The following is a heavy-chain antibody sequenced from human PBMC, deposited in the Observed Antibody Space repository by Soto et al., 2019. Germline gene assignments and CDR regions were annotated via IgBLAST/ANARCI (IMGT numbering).Heavy chain of an antibody. Sequence: EVQLLAAGGGLVQPGGSLRLSCAASGFTFSSCAMCWVRQAQGKGLEWVSGISGNGGSTYYADSVKGRFTISRDTSKNTLYLQMDSLGAEDTARYYCAKGVGDGNDDYDFWGQGTLVTVSS. J-gene: IGHJ4*02. CDR3: AKGVGDGNDDYDF. CDR2: ISGNGGST. D-gene: IGHD3-16*01. CDR1: GFTFSSCA. V-gene: IGHV3-23*01.